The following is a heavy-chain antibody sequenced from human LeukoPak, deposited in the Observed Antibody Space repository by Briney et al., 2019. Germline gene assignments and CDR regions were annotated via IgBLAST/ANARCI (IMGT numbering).Heavy chain of an antibody. D-gene: IGHD3-3*01. V-gene: IGHV3-23*01. J-gene: IGHJ3*02. CDR3: AKASDYDFWSGPYAFDI. Sequence: PGGSLRLSCAASGFTFSSYAMSWVRQAPGKGLEWVSAISGSGGSTYYADSVKGRFTISRDNSKNTLHLQMNSLRAEDTAVYYCAKASDYDFWSGPYAFDIWGQGTMVTVSS. CDR2: ISGSGGST. CDR1: GFTFSSYA.